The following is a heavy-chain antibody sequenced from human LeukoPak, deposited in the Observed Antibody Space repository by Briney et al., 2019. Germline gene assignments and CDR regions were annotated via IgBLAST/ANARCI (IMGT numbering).Heavy chain of an antibody. Sequence: GGSLRLSCAASGFTFSSYSMNWVRQAPGKGLEWVSSISSSSSYIYYADSVKGRFTISRDNAKNSLYLQMNSLRAEDTAVYYCAREAGPYTGSDYWGQGTLVTVSS. V-gene: IGHV3-21*01. D-gene: IGHD3-16*01. CDR1: GFTFSSYS. J-gene: IGHJ4*02. CDR2: ISSSSSYI. CDR3: AREAGPYTGSDY.